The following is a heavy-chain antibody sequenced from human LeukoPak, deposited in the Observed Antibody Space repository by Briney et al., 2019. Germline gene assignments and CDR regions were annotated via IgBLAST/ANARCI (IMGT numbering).Heavy chain of an antibody. V-gene: IGHV3-7*01. D-gene: IGHD3-10*01. CDR2: IKQDGSEK. CDR3: ARGRGSGSYPSYYYYYYMDV. J-gene: IGHJ6*03. Sequence: GGSLRLSCAASGFTFSSYWMSWVRQAPGKGLEWVAHIKQDGSEKYYVDSVKGRFTISRDNAKNSLYLQMNSLRAEDTAVYYCARGRGSGSYPSYYYYYYMDVWGKGTTVTVSS. CDR1: GFTFSSYW.